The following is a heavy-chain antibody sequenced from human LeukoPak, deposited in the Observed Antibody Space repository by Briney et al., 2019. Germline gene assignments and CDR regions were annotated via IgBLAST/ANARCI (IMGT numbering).Heavy chain of an antibody. CDR2: IYYSGST. J-gene: IGHJ4*02. CDR3: ARVNQAVADHFDY. D-gene: IGHD6-19*01. V-gene: IGHV4-59*01. Sequence: PSETLSLTCTVSGVSIRNYYWSWIRQSPGKGLEWIGYIYYSGSTNYNPSLTSRVTISVDTSKNQFSLKLYSVTAADTAVYYCARVNQAVADHFDYWGQGTLVTVSS. CDR1: GVSIRNYY.